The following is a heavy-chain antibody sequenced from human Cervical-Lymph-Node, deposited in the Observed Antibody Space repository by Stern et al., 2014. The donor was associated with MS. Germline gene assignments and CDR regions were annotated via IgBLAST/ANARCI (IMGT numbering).Heavy chain of an antibody. CDR2: IYSPGST. CDR3: ARVVVLAGSRWFDP. J-gene: IGHJ5*02. D-gene: IGHD2-15*01. Sequence: QVQLQESGPGLVKPSETLSLTCTVSGDSISGNYWSWIRQPPGKGLEWIGYIYSPGSTSYNPSLKSRVTISIDSSKTQFSLSLNSVTAADTAVYYCARVVVLAGSRWFDPWGQGILVSVSS. CDR1: GDSISGNY. V-gene: IGHV4-59*01.